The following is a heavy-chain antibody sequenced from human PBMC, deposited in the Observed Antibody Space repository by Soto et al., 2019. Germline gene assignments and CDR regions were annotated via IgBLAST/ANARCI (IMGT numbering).Heavy chain of an antibody. D-gene: IGHD6-6*01. J-gene: IGHJ4*02. Sequence: GGSLRLSCAASGFIFSSYGMHWVRQAPGKGLEWVAVISYDGSNKYYADSVKGRFTISRDNSKNTLYLQMNSLRAEDTAVYYCAKDRGLVAAPPAYYFDYWGQGTLVTVSS. V-gene: IGHV3-30*18. CDR3: AKDRGLVAAPPAYYFDY. CDR1: GFIFSSYG. CDR2: ISYDGSNK.